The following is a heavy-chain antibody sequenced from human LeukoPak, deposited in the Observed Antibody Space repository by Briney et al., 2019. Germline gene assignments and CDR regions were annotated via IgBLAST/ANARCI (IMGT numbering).Heavy chain of an antibody. D-gene: IGHD5-24*01. Sequence: SETLSLTCSVSGGSIRSTTYYWGWIRQPPGKGLEWIGSIYYSGNTYYSPSLMSRVTISVDTSKNQFSLKLSSVTAADTAVYYCARHTGLLTDGLRYWFDPWGQGTLVTVSS. V-gene: IGHV4-39*01. CDR3: ARHTGLLTDGLRYWFDP. CDR1: GGSIRSTTYY. CDR2: IYYSGNT. J-gene: IGHJ5*02.